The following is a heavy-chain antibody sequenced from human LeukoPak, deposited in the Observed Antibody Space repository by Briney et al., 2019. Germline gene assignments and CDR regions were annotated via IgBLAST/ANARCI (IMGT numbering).Heavy chain of an antibody. CDR3: AREQTGDQNFDY. CDR2: TYYRSKWYN. V-gene: IGHV6-1*01. Sequence: SQTLSLTCAVSGDSVSSNTAAWNWIRQSPSRGLEWLGRTYYRSKWYNNYAVSVKSRISINPDTSKNQFSLQLKSVTPEDTAVYYCAREQTGDQNFDYWGQGTLVTVSS. J-gene: IGHJ4*02. D-gene: IGHD7-27*01. CDR1: GDSVSSNTAA.